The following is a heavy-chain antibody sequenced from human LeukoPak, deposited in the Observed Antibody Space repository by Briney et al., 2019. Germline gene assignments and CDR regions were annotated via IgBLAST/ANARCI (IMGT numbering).Heavy chain of an antibody. CDR2: RSIYNGNT. CDR3: ARTAPPRYCSGGSCYSGYYYYYYMDV. D-gene: IGHD2-15*01. J-gene: IGHJ6*03. CDR1: GYDFIIYG. V-gene: IGHV1-18*01. Sequence: ASVKVSCKASGYDFIIYGISWVRQAPGQGLEWMGWRSIYNGNTDYKLQGRVTMTTDTSTNTAYMEVRSLRSEDTAVYYCARTAPPRYCSGGSCYSGYYYYYYMDVWGKGTTVTVSS.